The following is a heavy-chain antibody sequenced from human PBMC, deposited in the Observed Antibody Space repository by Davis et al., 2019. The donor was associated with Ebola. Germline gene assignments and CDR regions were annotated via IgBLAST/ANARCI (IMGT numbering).Heavy chain of an antibody. V-gene: IGHV1-45*02. D-gene: IGHD5-18*01. CDR3: ATTRGYSYGLFDY. CDR2: ITPFNGNT. CDR1: GYTFTYRY. Sequence: SVKVSCKASGYTFTYRYLHWVRQAPGQALEWMGWITPFNGNTNYAQKFQDRVTITRDRSMSTAYMEPSSLRSEDTAMYYCATTRGYSYGLFDYWGQGTLVTVSS. J-gene: IGHJ4*02.